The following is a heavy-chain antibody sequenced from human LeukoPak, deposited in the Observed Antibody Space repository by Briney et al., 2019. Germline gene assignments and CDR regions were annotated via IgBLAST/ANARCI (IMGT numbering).Heavy chain of an antibody. V-gene: IGHV6-1*01. D-gene: IGHD5-24*01. J-gene: IGHJ4*02. Sequence: SQTLSLTCAISGDSVSSNSAAWNWIRQSPSRGLEWLGRTYYRSKWYNDYAVSVKSRITINPDTSKNQFSLQLNSVTPEDTAVYYCARNLPRWLQYGGHFDYWGQGTLVTVSS. CDR2: TYYRSKWYN. CDR3: ARNLPRWLQYGGHFDY. CDR1: GDSVSSNSAA.